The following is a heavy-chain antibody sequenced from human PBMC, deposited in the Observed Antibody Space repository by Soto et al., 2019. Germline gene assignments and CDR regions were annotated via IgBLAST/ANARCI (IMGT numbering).Heavy chain of an antibody. CDR3: ARAKDTVTTDYYYYGMDV. CDR1: GGTFSSYA. D-gene: IGHD4-17*01. Sequence: QVQLVQSGAEVKKPGSSVKVSCKASGGTFSSYAISWVRQAPGQGLEWMGGIIPIFGTANYAQKFQGRVTITADESTSTAYMELSRLRSEDTAVYYCARAKDTVTTDYYYYGMDVWGQGTTVTVSS. V-gene: IGHV1-69*12. J-gene: IGHJ6*02. CDR2: IIPIFGTA.